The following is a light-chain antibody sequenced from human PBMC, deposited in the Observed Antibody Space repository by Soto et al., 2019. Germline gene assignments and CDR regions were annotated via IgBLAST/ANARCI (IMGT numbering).Light chain of an antibody. CDR2: EAS. CDR1: QSISNS. J-gene: IGKJ1*01. V-gene: IGKV1-5*03. Sequence: DIQLTQSPSTLSASVGDRVTITCRASQSISNSLAWYQQKPGTAPKLLIYEASTLESGVPSRFSGSGSGTEFTLTISSLQPDDFATYYCLKYNDISETFGQGTKVEIK. CDR3: LKYNDISET.